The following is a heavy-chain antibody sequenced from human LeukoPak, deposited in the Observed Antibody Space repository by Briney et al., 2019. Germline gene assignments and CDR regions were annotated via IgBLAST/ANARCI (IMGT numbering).Heavy chain of an antibody. Sequence: SATLSLTCTVSGGSISSSSYYWGWIRQPPGKGLEWIGSICYSGSTYYNPSLKSRVTISVDTSKNQFSLQLSSVTAADTAVYYCARASIAARNYYYYYMDVWGKGTTVTVSS. J-gene: IGHJ6*03. CDR2: ICYSGST. CDR3: ARASIAARNYYYYYMDV. V-gene: IGHV4-39*07. D-gene: IGHD6-6*01. CDR1: GGSISSSSYY.